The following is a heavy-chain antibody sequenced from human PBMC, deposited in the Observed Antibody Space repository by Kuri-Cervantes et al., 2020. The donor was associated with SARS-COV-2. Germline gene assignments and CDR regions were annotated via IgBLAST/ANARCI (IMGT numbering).Heavy chain of an antibody. CDR3: TRDDFWSGYSNY. Sequence: GESLKISCEVSGFLFSASAIHWVRQASGKGLEWVGRVRGKANNYATAYAASVKGRFTISRDDSKNMAYLQMNSLKTEDTAVYYCTRDDFWSGYSNYWGQGTLVTVSS. V-gene: IGHV3-73*01. J-gene: IGHJ4*02. CDR2: VRGKANNYAT. D-gene: IGHD3-3*01. CDR1: GFLFSASA.